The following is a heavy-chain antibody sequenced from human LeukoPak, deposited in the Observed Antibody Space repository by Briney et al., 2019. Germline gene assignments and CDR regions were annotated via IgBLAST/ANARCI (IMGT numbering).Heavy chain of an antibody. V-gene: IGHV3-48*04. CDR3: ATNPRPIGGDRGHYFDY. D-gene: IGHD1-26*01. J-gene: IGHJ4*02. CDR1: GFTFSSYS. CDR2: ISISGDRI. Sequence: PGGSLRLSCAASGFTFSSYSMNWVRQAPGKGLEWISFISISGDRIYYADSVKGRFTISRDNAKKSLFLQMSSLRAEDMAVYYCATNPRPIGGDRGHYFDYWGQGTLVAVSS.